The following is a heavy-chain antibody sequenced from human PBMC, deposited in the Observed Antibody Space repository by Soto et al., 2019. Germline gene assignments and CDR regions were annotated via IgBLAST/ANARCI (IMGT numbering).Heavy chain of an antibody. CDR3: AKNWNWGSLVH. Sequence: SETLSLTCTVSCDSISTDYWGWIRQSPGKGLEWIGFIYYGGSTNYNPSLKSRVTISVDTPKNQFSLKLSSVTAADTAVYYCAKNWNWGSLVHWGQGTLVT. J-gene: IGHJ4*02. CDR1: CDSISTDY. D-gene: IGHD7-27*01. CDR2: IYYGGST. V-gene: IGHV4-59*08.